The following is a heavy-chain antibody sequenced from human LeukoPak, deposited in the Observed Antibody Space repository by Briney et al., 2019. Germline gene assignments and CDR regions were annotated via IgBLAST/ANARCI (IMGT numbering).Heavy chain of an antibody. V-gene: IGHV3-23*01. CDR2: ISGSGGST. CDR3: AKDLSYYYDSSGYPNI. J-gene: IGHJ3*02. D-gene: IGHD3-22*01. Sequence: GGSLRLSCAASGFTFSSYAMSWVRQAPGKGLEGVSAISGSGGSTYYADSVKGRFTISRDNSKNTLYLQMNSLRAEDTAVYYCAKDLSYYYDSSGYPNIWGQGTMVTVSS. CDR1: GFTFSSYA.